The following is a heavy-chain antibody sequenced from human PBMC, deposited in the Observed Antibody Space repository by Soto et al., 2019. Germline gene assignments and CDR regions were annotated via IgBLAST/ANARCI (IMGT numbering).Heavy chain of an antibody. J-gene: IGHJ4*02. CDR2: ISYDGSKR. D-gene: IGHD3-9*01. Sequence: QVQLVQSGGGVVQPGKSLRLSCVGSGFTFGNYAMYWVRQTPGKGLEWVAFISYDGSKRYHADSVKGQFTISGDNPGKTVYLQLDSLRPEDTAVYYCAKGGGAPGYPIDYWGQGTLVTVSS. CDR3: AKGGGAPGYPIDY. V-gene: IGHV3-30*18. CDR1: GFTFGNYA.